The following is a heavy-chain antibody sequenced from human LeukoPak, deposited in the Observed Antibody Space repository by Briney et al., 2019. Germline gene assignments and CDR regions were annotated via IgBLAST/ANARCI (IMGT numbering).Heavy chain of an antibody. V-gene: IGHV3-30*18. D-gene: IGHD3-16*01. CDR3: AKDKGGGYGNDGFDI. J-gene: IGHJ3*02. CDR2: ISYDGSNQ. CDR1: GFTFSSYG. Sequence: GGSLRLSCAASGFTFSSYGMHWVRQAPGKGLEWVAVISYDGSNQYYADSVKGRFTISRDNSKNTLYLQMNSLRAEDTAVYYCAKDKGGGYGNDGFDIWGRGTMVTVAS.